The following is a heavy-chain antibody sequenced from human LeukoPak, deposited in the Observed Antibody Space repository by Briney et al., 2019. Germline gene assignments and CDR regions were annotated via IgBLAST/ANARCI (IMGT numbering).Heavy chain of an antibody. D-gene: IGHD5-24*01. Sequence: SETLSLTCTVSGGSISSSSYYWGWIRQPPGKGLEWIGSIYYSGSTYYNPSLKSRVTISVDTSKNQFSLKLSSVTAADTAVYYCARVLRWLQFPFDYWGQGTLVTVS. CDR1: GGSISSSSYY. J-gene: IGHJ4*02. CDR2: IYYSGST. V-gene: IGHV4-39*07. CDR3: ARVLRWLQFPFDY.